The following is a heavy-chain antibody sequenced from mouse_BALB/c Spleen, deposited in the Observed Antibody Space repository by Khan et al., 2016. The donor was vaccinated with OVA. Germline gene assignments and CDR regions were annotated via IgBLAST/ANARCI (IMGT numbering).Heavy chain of an antibody. D-gene: IGHD2-1*01. V-gene: IGHV5-4*02. CDR3: ARGYYGNPFAY. J-gene: IGHJ3*01. Sequence: EVELVESGGGLVKPGGSLKLSCAASGFTFSDYYMYWVRQTPEKRLEWVATISDGGSYTYYPDSVKGRFTISRDDAKNNPYLQMSSLKSDDTAMYYCARGYYGNPFAYWGQGTLVTVSA. CDR1: GFTFSDYY. CDR2: ISDGGSYT.